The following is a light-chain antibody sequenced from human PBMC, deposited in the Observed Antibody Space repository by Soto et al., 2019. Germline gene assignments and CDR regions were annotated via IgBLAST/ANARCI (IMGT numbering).Light chain of an antibody. Sequence: DIQMTQSPSTLSGSVGDRVTVTCRASQTSSSRLAWYQQKPGEAPKLLIYKASTLKSGVPSRFSGSGSGTEFTLTISSLQPDDFATYYCQHYNSYSEAFGQGTKVDI. V-gene: IGKV1-5*03. J-gene: IGKJ1*01. CDR1: QTSSSR. CDR3: QHYNSYSEA. CDR2: KAS.